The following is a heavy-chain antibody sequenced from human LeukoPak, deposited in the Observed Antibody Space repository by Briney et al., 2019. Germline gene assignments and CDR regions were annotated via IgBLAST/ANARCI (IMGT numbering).Heavy chain of an antibody. D-gene: IGHD4-17*01. Sequence: SETLSLTCAVYGGSFSGYDWSWIRQPPGKGLEWIGEINHSGSTNYNPSLKSRVTISVDTSKNQFSLKLSSVTAADTAVYYCARGSTVTTFDYYYYMDVWGKGTTVTVSS. CDR3: ARGSTVTTFDYYYYMDV. J-gene: IGHJ6*03. CDR1: GGSFSGYD. CDR2: INHSGST. V-gene: IGHV4-34*01.